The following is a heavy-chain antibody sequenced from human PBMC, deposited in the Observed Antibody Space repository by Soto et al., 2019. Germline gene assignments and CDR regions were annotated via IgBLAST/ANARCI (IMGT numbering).Heavy chain of an antibody. D-gene: IGHD6-19*01. CDR2: IIPIFGTA. CDR3: ARDDGIAVAGTWYYYGMDV. CDR1: GGTFSSYA. Sequence: QVQLVQSGAEVKKPGSSVKVSCKASGGTFSSYAISWVRQAPGQGLEWMGGIIPIFGTANYAQKFQGRVTITADESTSTAYMELSSLRSEDTAVYYCARDDGIAVAGTWYYYGMDVWGQGTTVTVSS. V-gene: IGHV1-69*12. J-gene: IGHJ6*02.